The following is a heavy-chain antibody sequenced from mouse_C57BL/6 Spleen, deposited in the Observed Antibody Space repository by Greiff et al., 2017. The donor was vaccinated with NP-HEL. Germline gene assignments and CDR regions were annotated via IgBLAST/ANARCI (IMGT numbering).Heavy chain of an antibody. V-gene: IGHV1-61*01. CDR2: IYPSDSET. D-gene: IGHD2-12*01. CDR3: ARDYYNV. J-gene: IGHJ1*03. Sequence: QVQLQQPGAELVRPGSSVKLSCKASGYTFTSYWMDWVKQRPGQGLEWIGNIYPSDSETHYNQKFKDKATLTVDKSSSPAYMQLSSLTSEDSAVYYGARDYYNVWGTGTTVTVSS. CDR1: GYTFTSYW.